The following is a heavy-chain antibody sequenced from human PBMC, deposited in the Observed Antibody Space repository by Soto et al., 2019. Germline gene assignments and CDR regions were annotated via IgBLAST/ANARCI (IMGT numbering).Heavy chain of an antibody. CDR3: ARVRDNNGYRCYFDY. D-gene: IGHD3-22*01. CDR2: IYYSGST. Sequence: QVQLQESGPGLVKPSETLSLTCTVSGGSISSYYWSWIRQPPGKGLEWVGNIYYSGSTNYNPSLRVPLPTXAHXSXSQFALKLSSVTTADMAVYYCARVRDNNGYRCYFDYWGQGTLVTVSS. J-gene: IGHJ4*02. CDR1: GGSISSYY. V-gene: IGHV4-59*01.